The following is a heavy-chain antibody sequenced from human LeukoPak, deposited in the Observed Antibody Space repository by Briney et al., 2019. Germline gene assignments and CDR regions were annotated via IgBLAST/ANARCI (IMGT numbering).Heavy chain of an antibody. V-gene: IGHV4-38-2*02. D-gene: IGHD4-17*01. J-gene: IGHJ4*02. CDR3: ARDGKTYGDYTGY. CDR2: IYHSGST. CDR1: GYSISSGYY. Sequence: SETLSLTCTVSGYSISSGYYWGWIRQPPGKGLEGIGSIYHSGSTYYNPSLKSRVTISVDTSKNHFSLKLSSVTAADTAVYYCARDGKTYGDYTGYWGQGTLVTVSS.